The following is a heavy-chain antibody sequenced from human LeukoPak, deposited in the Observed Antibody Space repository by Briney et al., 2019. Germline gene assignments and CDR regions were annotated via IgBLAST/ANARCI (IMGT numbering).Heavy chain of an antibody. CDR2: IIPILGIA. D-gene: IGHD3-10*01. J-gene: IGHJ3*02. CDR3: AREKHYYGSGSSSDAFDI. Sequence: SVKVPCKASGGTFSSYAISWVRQAPGQGLEWMGRIIPILGIANYARKFQGRVTITADKSTSTAYMELSSLRSEDTAVYYCAREKHYYGSGSSSDAFDIWGQGTMVTVSS. V-gene: IGHV1-69*04. CDR1: GGTFSSYA.